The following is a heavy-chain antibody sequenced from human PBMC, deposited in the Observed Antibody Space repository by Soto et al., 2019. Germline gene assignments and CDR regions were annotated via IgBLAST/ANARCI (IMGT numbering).Heavy chain of an antibody. Sequence: QVQLVQSGAEVKKHGASVNVSCRASGYTFNYFAIHWLRQAPGQSLEWLGWVNPDNGQTKYSQRFQGRVAITRDTPATTTYMALSSLKSEDTAVFYCARGLLGRLKHVNNWGQGTLVTVSS. D-gene: IGHD2-15*01. V-gene: IGHV1-3*01. CDR1: GYTFNYFA. J-gene: IGHJ4*02. CDR3: ARGLLGRLKHVNN. CDR2: VNPDNGQT.